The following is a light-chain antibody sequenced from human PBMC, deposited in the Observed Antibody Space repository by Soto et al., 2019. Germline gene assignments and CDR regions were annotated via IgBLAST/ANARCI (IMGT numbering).Light chain of an antibody. V-gene: IGKV1-5*01. CDR3: QQYNSYWYT. J-gene: IGKJ2*01. Sequence: IQMTQSPSTLSASVGDRVIITCRASQSISTLLAWYQQKPGRAPKLLIYDASSLQSGVPSRFSGGGSGTEFTLTISSLHPDDFATYYCQQYNSYWYTFGQGTKLEI. CDR2: DAS. CDR1: QSISTL.